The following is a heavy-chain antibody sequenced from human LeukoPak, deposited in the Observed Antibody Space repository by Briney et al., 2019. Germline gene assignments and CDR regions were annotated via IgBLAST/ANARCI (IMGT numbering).Heavy chain of an antibody. CDR1: GGSTSSYY. Sequence: SETLSLTCIVSGGSTSSYYWSWIRQPPGKGLEWIGYIHYSVSTNYNPSLKSRVTISLDTSKNQFSLKLSSVTAADTAVYYCARLLWSDSHSFDYWGQGTLVTVS. D-gene: IGHD3-3*01. J-gene: IGHJ4*02. CDR2: IHYSVST. CDR3: ARLLWSDSHSFDY. V-gene: IGHV4-59*01.